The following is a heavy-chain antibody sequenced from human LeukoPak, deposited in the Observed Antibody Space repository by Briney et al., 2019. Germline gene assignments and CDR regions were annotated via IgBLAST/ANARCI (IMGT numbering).Heavy chain of an antibody. CDR3: ARDRPLHYFDY. J-gene: IGHJ4*02. CDR2: ISSSSSFI. V-gene: IGHV3-21*01. Sequence: GGSLRLSCAASGFTFSSYSMNWVRQAPGKGLEWVSSISSSSSFIYYGDSVKGRFTISRDNAKNSLYLQMNSLRAEDTAVYYCARDRPLHYFDYWGQGTLVTVSS. CDR1: GFTFSSYS.